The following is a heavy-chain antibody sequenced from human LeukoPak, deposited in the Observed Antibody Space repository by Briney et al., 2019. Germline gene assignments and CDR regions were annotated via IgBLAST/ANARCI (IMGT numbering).Heavy chain of an antibody. CDR3: ARGARDGYSHGYTRVRNWFDP. V-gene: IGHV1-46*01. J-gene: IGHJ5*02. D-gene: IGHD5-18*01. CDR2: INPSGGST. Sequence: ASVKVSCKASGYTFTSYYMHWVRQAPGQGLEWMGIINPSGGSTSYAQKFQGRVTMTRDTSTSTVYMELSSLRSEDTAVYYCARGARDGYSHGYTRVRNWFDPWGQGTLVTVSS. CDR1: GYTFTSYY.